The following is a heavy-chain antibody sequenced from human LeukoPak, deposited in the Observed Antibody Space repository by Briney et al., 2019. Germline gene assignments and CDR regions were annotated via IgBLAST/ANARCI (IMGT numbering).Heavy chain of an antibody. CDR3: ARDGYSGSYYDY. V-gene: IGHV3-30-3*01. Sequence: GRSLRLSCAASGFTFSSYAMHWVRQAPGKGLEWVAVISYDGSNKYYADSVKGRFTISRDNSKNTLYLQMNSLRAEDTAVYYCARDGYSGSYYDYWGQGTLVTVSS. J-gene: IGHJ4*02. D-gene: IGHD1-26*01. CDR1: GFTFSSYA. CDR2: ISYDGSNK.